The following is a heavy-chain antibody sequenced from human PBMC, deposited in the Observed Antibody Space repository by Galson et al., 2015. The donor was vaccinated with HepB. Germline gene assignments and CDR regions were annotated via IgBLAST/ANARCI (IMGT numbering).Heavy chain of an antibody. J-gene: IGHJ4*02. D-gene: IGHD6-13*01. V-gene: IGHV3-30*18. CDR1: GFTFSSYG. CDR2: ISYDGSNK. CDR3: AKGEAAAEDY. Sequence: SLRLSCAASGFTFSSYGMHWVRQAPGKGLEWVAVISYDGSNKYYADSVKGRFTISRDNSKNTLYLQMNSLRAEDTAVYYCAKGEAAAEDYWGQGTLVTVSS.